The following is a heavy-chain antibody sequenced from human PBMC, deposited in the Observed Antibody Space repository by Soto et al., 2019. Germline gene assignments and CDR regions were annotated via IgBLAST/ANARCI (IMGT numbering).Heavy chain of an antibody. CDR3: ARGGGYYGSGNEWVVDY. J-gene: IGHJ4*02. CDR2: IIPIFGTA. CDR1: GGTFSSYA. V-gene: IGHV1-69*01. D-gene: IGHD3-10*01. Sequence: QVQLVQSGAEVKKPGSSVKVSCKASGGTFSSYAISWVRQAPGQGLEWMGGIIPIFGTANYAQKFQGRVTITADESTSTAYMELSSLSSEDTAVYYCARGGGYYGSGNEWVVDYWGQGTLVTVSS.